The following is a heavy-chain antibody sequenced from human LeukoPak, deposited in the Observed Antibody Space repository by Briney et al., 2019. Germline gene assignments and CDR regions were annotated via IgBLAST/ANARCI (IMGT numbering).Heavy chain of an antibody. CDR1: GGSFSGYY. CDR2: INHSGST. Sequence: SETLSLTCAVYGGSFSGYYWSWIRQPPGKGLEWIGEINHSGSTYYNPSLKSRVTISVDTSKNQFSLKLSSVTAADTAVYYCARAWDSSGWYAFYFDYWGQGTLVTVSS. V-gene: IGHV4-34*09. CDR3: ARAWDSSGWYAFYFDY. D-gene: IGHD6-19*01. J-gene: IGHJ4*02.